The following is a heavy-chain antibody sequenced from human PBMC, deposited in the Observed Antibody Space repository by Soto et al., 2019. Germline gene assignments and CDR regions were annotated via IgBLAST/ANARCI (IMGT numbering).Heavy chain of an antibody. CDR3: ARDRGAVAGPPIPYGMDV. CDR1: GYTFTSYY. Sequence: ASVKVSCKASGYTFTSYYMHWVRQAPGQGLEWMGRISAYNGSTNYAQKLQGRVTMTTDTSTSTAYMELRSLRSDDTAVYYCARDRGAVAGPPIPYGMDVWGQGTTVTVSS. D-gene: IGHD6-19*01. CDR2: ISAYNGST. J-gene: IGHJ6*02. V-gene: IGHV1-18*04.